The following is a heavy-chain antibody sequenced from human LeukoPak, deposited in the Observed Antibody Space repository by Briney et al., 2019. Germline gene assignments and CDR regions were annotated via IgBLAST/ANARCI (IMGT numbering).Heavy chain of an antibody. V-gene: IGHV3-7*01. CDR1: GFTFRSYW. Sequence: GGSLRLSCAASGFTFRSYWMTWGRQAPGKGLERVVNIRQDGSEKNYVDSVKGRFTISRDNAKNSLYLQMNSLRVEDTAAYFCMRQNRAYFFGHWGQGTLVTVSS. CDR2: IRQDGSEK. D-gene: IGHD3-3*01. CDR3: MRQNRAYFFGH. J-gene: IGHJ1*01.